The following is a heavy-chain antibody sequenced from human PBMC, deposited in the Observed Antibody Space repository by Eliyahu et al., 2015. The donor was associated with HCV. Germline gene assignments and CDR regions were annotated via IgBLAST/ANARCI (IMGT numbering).Heavy chain of an antibody. Sequence: QVQLVESGGGVVQPGRSLRLSCAASGFTFSXYXMHWVRQAPGKGLEWVAVISYDGTNKYYADSVKGPFTISRDNSKNTLYLQMNSLRAEDTAVYYCAKTLGGYSNSWYLSDPKDYFDYWGQGTLVTVSS. D-gene: IGHD6-13*01. CDR2: ISYDGTNK. CDR3: AKTLGGYSNSWYLSDPKDYFDY. J-gene: IGHJ4*02. CDR1: GFTFSXYX. V-gene: IGHV3-30*18.